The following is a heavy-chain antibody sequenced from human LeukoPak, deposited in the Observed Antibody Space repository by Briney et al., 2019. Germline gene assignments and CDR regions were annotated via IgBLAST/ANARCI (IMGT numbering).Heavy chain of an antibody. D-gene: IGHD5-18*01. V-gene: IGHV1-2*02. J-gene: IGHJ4*02. CDR2: INPNSGGT. Sequence: ASVKVSCKASRYTFTDYYIHWVRQAPGQGLEWMGWINPNSGGTNYAQGFQGRVTMTRDTSISTLYMELSRLRSDDTALYYCARERRVYIYGSFIGDYWGQGTLVTVSS. CDR3: ARERRVYIYGSFIGDY. CDR1: RYTFTDYY.